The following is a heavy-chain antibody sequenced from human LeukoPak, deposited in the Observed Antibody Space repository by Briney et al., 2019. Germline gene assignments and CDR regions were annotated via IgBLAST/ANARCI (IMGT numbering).Heavy chain of an antibody. J-gene: IGHJ4*02. D-gene: IGHD1-7*01. Sequence: PSETLSLTCTVSGGSISNRNYYWGWIRQPPGKGLEWIGSIFYLGHTYYNPSLKSRVTISVDTSKNQFSLKLNSLTAADTAVYYCASHPKWNYPFYFYFWGQGTLVTVSS. V-gene: IGHV4-39*01. CDR3: ASHPKWNYPFYFYF. CDR1: GGSISNRNYY. CDR2: IFYLGHT.